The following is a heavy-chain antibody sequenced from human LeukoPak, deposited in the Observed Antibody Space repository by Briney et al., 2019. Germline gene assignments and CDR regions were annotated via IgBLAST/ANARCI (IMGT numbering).Heavy chain of an antibody. Sequence: KPSETLSLTCTVSGGSISSHYWSWLRQPPGKGLEWIGYIYYSGSTNYNPSLKSRVTISVDTSKNQFSLKLSSVTAADTAVYYCARVNGRYYDSSGYYYVGPYYFDYWGQGTLVTVSS. CDR2: IYYSGST. J-gene: IGHJ4*02. V-gene: IGHV4-59*11. CDR3: ARVNGRYYDSSGYYYVGPYYFDY. D-gene: IGHD3-22*01. CDR1: GGSISSHY.